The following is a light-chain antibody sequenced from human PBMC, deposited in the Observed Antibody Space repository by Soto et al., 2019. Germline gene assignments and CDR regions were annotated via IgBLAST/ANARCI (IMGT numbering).Light chain of an antibody. CDR1: QSLLHSNGYNY. J-gene: IGKJ1*01. CDR2: LGS. V-gene: IGKV2-28*01. CDR3: MQALQTPWT. Sequence: DIVMTQSPLSLPVTPGEPASISCRSSQSLLHSNGYNYLDWYLQKPGQSPQLLIYLGSNRASGVPVRFSSSGSGTDFTLKISRVEAEDVGVYYCMQALQTPWTFGQGTKVEIK.